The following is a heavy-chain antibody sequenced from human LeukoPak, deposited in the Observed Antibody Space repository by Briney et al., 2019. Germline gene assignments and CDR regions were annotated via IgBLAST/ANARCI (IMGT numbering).Heavy chain of an antibody. CDR2: ISYDGNNK. CDR3: ASLPPDIVVVPAARLDY. V-gene: IGHV3-30-3*01. J-gene: IGHJ4*02. CDR1: GFTFSSYA. Sequence: PGGSLRLSCAAPGFTFSSYAMHWVRQAPGKGLEWVALISYDGNNKYYADSVKGRFTISRDNSKNRLYLQMDSLRAEDTAVYSCASLPPDIVVVPAARLDYWGQGTLVTVSS. D-gene: IGHD2-2*01.